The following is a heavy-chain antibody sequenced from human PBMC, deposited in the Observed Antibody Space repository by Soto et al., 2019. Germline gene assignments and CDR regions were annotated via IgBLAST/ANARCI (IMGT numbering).Heavy chain of an antibody. J-gene: IGHJ4*02. CDR2: IFDTGST. CDR1: GGSIGSYY. D-gene: IGHD3-3*01. V-gene: IGHV4-59*12. Sequence: SETLSLTCTVSGGSIGSYYWSWIRQPPGKGLEWIGYIFDTGSTNYNPSLESRVTISVDTSKNQFPLKLTSVTAADTAIYYCARGPNRFYFDYWGQGTLVTVSS. CDR3: ARGPNRFYFDY.